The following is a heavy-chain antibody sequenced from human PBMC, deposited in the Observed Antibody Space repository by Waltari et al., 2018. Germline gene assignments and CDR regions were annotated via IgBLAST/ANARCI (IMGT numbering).Heavy chain of an antibody. J-gene: IGHJ4*02. CDR2: IKQDGSEK. Sequence: EVQLVESGGGLVQPGGSLRLSCAASGFTFSSYWMSWVRQAPGKGLEWVANIKQDGSEKCYVDSVKGRFTISRDNAKNSLYLQMNSLRAEDTAVYYCARDYYDSSGYYLRENYYFDYWGQGTLVTVSS. V-gene: IGHV3-7*01. CDR1: GFTFSSYW. D-gene: IGHD3-22*01. CDR3: ARDYYDSSGYYLRENYYFDY.